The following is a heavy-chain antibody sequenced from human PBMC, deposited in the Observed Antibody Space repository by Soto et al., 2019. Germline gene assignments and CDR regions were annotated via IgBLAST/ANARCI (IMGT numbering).Heavy chain of an antibody. CDR1: GGSVRDGSYY. CDR3: AGYNWNYYFDS. J-gene: IGHJ4*02. Sequence: SETLSLTCTVSGGSVRDGSYYWAWLRQPPGKGLEWIGHIYHSGSTIYNPSLKSRVTISIDTSKSQFSLNLNSMTAADTAGYYCAGYNWNYYFDSWGQGTLVTVSS. D-gene: IGHD1-7*01. V-gene: IGHV4-61*01. CDR2: IYHSGST.